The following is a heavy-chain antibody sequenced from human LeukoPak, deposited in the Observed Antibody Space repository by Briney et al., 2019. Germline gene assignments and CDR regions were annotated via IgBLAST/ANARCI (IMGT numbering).Heavy chain of an antibody. Sequence: GGSLRLSCAASGFTFSRFWMSWVRQAPGTGLEWVGNIKPDGSEKYYMDSVKGRFTISRDNAKNSLYLQMNSLRAEDTAVYYCANGLSYYDSSGYYDGAFDIWGQGTMVTVSS. CDR1: GFTFSRFW. J-gene: IGHJ3*02. D-gene: IGHD3-22*01. V-gene: IGHV3-7*01. CDR3: ANGLSYYDSSGYYDGAFDI. CDR2: IKPDGSEK.